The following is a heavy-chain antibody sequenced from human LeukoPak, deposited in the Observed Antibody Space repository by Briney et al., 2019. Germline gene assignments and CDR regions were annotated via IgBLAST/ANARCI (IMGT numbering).Heavy chain of an antibody. Sequence: ASETLSLTCAVYGGSFSGYYWSWIRQPPGKVLEWIGEINHSGGTNYNPSLKSRVTISVDTSKNQFSLKLSSVTAADTAVYYCARFRKTYYYDSSGYLHGWFDPWGQGTLVTVSS. CDR3: ARFRKTYYYDSSGYLHGWFDP. V-gene: IGHV4-34*01. D-gene: IGHD3-22*01. CDR1: GGSFSGYY. J-gene: IGHJ5*02. CDR2: INHSGGT.